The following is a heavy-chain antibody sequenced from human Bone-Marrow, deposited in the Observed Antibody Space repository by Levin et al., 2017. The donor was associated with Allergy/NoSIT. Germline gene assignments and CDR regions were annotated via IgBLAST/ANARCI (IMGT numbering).Heavy chain of an antibody. CDR3: ARDAGYYYYGFDV. Sequence: GASVKVSCKASGYTFRDYYIHWVRQAPGQGLESMGWINPQNGGTNYAQKFQGRVTMTRDTSTRTAYMELRRLTSDDTAVYFCARDAGYYYYGFDVWGLGTTVTVSS. V-gene: IGHV1-2*02. J-gene: IGHJ6*02. CDR2: INPQNGGT. CDR1: GYTFRDYY.